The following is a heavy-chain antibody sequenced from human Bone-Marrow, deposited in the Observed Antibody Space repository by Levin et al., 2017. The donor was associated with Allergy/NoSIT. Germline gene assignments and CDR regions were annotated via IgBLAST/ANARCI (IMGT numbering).Heavy chain of an antibody. Sequence: QAGGSLRLSCVASGFTFENHAMHWVRQAPGKGLEWVSSLNWNGGGIGYADSVKGRFTISRDNVKNSLYLQMNSLRTEDTAFYYCVKDRNADYVGLFDYWGQGSLVTVSS. CDR2: LNWNGGGI. V-gene: IGHV3-9*01. J-gene: IGHJ4*02. CDR3: VKDRNADYVGLFDY. CDR1: GFTFENHA. D-gene: IGHD4-17*01.